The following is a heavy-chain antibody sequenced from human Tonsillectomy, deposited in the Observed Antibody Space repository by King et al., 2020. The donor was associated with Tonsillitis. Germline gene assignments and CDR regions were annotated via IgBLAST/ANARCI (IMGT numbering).Heavy chain of an antibody. V-gene: IGHV1-69*09. D-gene: IGHD6-19*01. J-gene: IGHJ5*01. CDR2: IIPILDIA. CDR3: ARDKRYSSGWYSNS. CDR1: GGTFSTYG. Sequence: VQLVESGAEVKKPGSSVKVSCKASGGTFSTYGISWVRQAPGQGLEWMGRIIPILDIANYAQKFQGRVTITADKSTTTAYMELSSLRSEDTAVYYCARDKRYSSGWYSNSGGQGTLDTVSS.